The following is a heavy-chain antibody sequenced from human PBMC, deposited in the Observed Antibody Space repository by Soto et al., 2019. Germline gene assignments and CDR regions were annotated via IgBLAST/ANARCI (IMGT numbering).Heavy chain of an antibody. CDR3: ARHRGYYDILTGYYTELNFDY. V-gene: IGHV4-39*01. D-gene: IGHD3-9*01. Sequence: SETLSLTCTVSGGSISSSSYYWVWIRHPPGKGLVWIGSIYYSGTTYYNPSLKSRVTISVDTSKNQFSLKLSSVTAADTAVYYCARHRGYYDILTGYYTELNFDYWGQGTLVTVSS. CDR1: GGSISSSSYY. CDR2: IYYSGTT. J-gene: IGHJ4*02.